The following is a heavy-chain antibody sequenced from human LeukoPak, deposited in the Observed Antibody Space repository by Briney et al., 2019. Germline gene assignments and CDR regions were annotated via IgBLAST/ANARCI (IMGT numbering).Heavy chain of an antibody. CDR2: ISGSSSSI. CDR3: AREQDDFWSGSYYYYGMDV. Sequence: GGSLRLSCAASGFTFSSYWMSWVRQAPGKGLEWVSYISGSSSSIHYADSVKGRFTISRDNAKNSLYLQMNSLRDEDTAVYYCAREQDDFWSGSYYYYGMDVWGQGTTVTVSS. V-gene: IGHV3-48*02. CDR1: GFTFSSYW. D-gene: IGHD3-3*01. J-gene: IGHJ6*02.